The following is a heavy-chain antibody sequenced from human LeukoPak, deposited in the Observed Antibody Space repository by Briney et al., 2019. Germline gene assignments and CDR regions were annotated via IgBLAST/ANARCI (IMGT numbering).Heavy chain of an antibody. Sequence: SETLSLTCTVSGYSISSGYYWGWIRQPPGKGLEWIGSIYHSGSTYYNPSLESRVTISVDTSKNQFSLKLSSVTAADTAVYYCARTGIAAAGVFDYWGQGTLVTVSS. CDR2: IYHSGST. J-gene: IGHJ4*02. D-gene: IGHD6-13*01. CDR1: GYSISSGYY. V-gene: IGHV4-38-2*02. CDR3: ARTGIAAAGVFDY.